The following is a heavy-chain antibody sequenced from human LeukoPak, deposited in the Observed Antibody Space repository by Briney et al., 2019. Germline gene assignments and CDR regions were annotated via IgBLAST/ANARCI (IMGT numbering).Heavy chain of an antibody. CDR1: GFTFSDYY. CDR3: ARAVTTVTLFDL. D-gene: IGHD4-17*01. Sequence: GRSLRLSCAASGFTFSDYYMGWIRQAPGKGLEWISYISSGSRTTYYADSVKGRLTISRDNANNLLYLQMNSLTAADTAVYYCARAVTTVTLFDLWGQGTLVTISS. J-gene: IGHJ4*02. V-gene: IGHV3-11*04. CDR2: ISSGSRTT.